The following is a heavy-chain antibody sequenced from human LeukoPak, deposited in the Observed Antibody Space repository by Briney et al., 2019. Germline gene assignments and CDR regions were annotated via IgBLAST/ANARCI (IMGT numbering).Heavy chain of an antibody. CDR3: ARHPLADPDHFDY. CDR1: GYTFTNYW. V-gene: IGHV5-51*01. CDR2: IYPGDSTT. J-gene: IGHJ4*02. Sequence: GESLKISCKGSGYTFTNYWIGWVRQMPGKGLEWMGIIYPGDSTTTYSPSFQGQVTISADKSVSTAYLQWSSLKASDTAMYYCARHPLADPDHFDYWGQGTLVTVSS.